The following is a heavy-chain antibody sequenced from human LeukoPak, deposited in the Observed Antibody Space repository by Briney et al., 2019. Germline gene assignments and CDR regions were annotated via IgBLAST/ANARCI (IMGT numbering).Heavy chain of an antibody. V-gene: IGHV3-53*01. CDR1: FTVSTNY. Sequence: GGSLRLSCAGFTVSTNYMTWVRQAPGGGLEGVSSIFRDGSTYYGDSVRGRFSISRDASKTILYLQMSNLRVEDTAVYYCARDFYDFWSGYWVWGPGTLVTVSS. CDR3: ARDFYDFWSGYWV. CDR2: IFRDGST. J-gene: IGHJ4*02. D-gene: IGHD3-3*01.